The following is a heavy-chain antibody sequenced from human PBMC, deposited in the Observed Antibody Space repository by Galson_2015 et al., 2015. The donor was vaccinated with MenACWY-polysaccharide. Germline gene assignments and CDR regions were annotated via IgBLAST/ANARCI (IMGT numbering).Heavy chain of an antibody. D-gene: IGHD1-26*01. V-gene: IGHV1-24*01. Sequence: SVKVSCKVSGYTLTELSMHWVRQAPGKGLEWMGGFNPEDGETIYAQKFQGRVTMTEDTSTDTAYMELSSLRSEDTAVYYCATDRAGHGWELPPYFFVYWGQGTVVTVSS. CDR1: GYTLTELS. J-gene: IGHJ4*02. CDR3: ATDRAGHGWELPPYFFVY. CDR2: FNPEDGET.